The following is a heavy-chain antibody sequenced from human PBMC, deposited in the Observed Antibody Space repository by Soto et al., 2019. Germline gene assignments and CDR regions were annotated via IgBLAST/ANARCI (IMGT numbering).Heavy chain of an antibody. Sequence: GGSLRLSCAASGFTFSSYGMHWVRQAPGKGLEWVAVISYDGSNKYYADSVKGRFTISRDNSKNTLYLQMNSLRAEDTAVYYCAKDSVADYYGSASQPNWFDPWGQGTLVTVSS. J-gene: IGHJ5*02. CDR2: ISYDGSNK. V-gene: IGHV3-30*18. D-gene: IGHD3-10*01. CDR1: GFTFSSYG. CDR3: AKDSVADYYGSASQPNWFDP.